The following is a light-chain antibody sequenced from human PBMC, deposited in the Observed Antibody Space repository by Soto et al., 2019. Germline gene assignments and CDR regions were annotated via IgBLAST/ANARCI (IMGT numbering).Light chain of an antibody. CDR2: DNY. CDR1: TSNIGSSS. CDR3: GTRDSTSTFVV. V-gene: IGLV1-51*01. J-gene: IGLJ2*01. Sequence: QSVLTQPPSVSAAPGQKVTISCSGSTSNIGSSSVSWYQQFPGQTPRLLIYDNYERPSGIPDRFSASKTGTSATLGITGLQAGDEADYFCGTRDSTSTFVVFGGGTKLTVL.